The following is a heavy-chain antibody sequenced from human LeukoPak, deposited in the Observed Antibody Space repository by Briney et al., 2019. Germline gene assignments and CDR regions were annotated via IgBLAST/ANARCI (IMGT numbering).Heavy chain of an antibody. CDR2: LDPEDDET. CDR3: AKVGAMGSGTYLYYNYYAMDV. V-gene: IGHV1-24*01. Sequence: ASVKVSFKVSGYTLTEVSIHWVRQAPEKGLEWMGGLDPEDDETIYAQKFQGRVTMTEDIATDTAYMELSSLRSEDTAVYYCAKVGAMGSGTYLYYNYYAMDVWGQGTTVTVSS. J-gene: IGHJ6*02. D-gene: IGHD1-26*01. CDR1: GYTLTEVS.